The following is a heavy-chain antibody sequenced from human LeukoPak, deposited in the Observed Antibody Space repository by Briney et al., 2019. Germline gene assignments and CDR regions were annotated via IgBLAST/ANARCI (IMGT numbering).Heavy chain of an antibody. CDR2: INTNTGNP. V-gene: IGHV7-4-1*02. CDR3: ARAVGDTVTLYYFDY. D-gene: IGHD4-17*01. J-gene: IGHJ4*02. Sequence: GASVKVSCKASGYTFTNYAMNWVRQAPGQGLEWMGWINTNTGNPTYAQGFTGRFVFSLDTSVSTAYLQISSLKADDTAVYYCARAVGDTVTLYYFDYWGQGTLVTVSS. CDR1: GYTFTNYA.